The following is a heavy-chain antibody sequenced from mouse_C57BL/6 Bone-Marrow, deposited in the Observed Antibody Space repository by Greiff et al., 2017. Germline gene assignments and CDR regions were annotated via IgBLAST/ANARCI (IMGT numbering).Heavy chain of an antibody. CDR3: ARKEDYSDYAMDY. CDR1: GYSITSGYY. CDR2: ISYDGSN. Sequence: EVQRVESGPGLVKPSQSLSLTCSVTGYSITSGYYWNWIRQFPGNKLEWMGYISYDGSNNYNPSLKNRISITRDTSKNQFFLKLNSVTTEDTATYYCARKEDYSDYAMDYWGQGTSVTVSS. V-gene: IGHV3-6*01. D-gene: IGHD2-12*01. J-gene: IGHJ4*01.